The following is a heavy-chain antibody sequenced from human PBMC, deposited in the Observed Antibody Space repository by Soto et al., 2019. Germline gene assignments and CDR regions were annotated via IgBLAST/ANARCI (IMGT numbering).Heavy chain of an antibody. D-gene: IGHD6-13*01. CDR2: ILPMLDIT. J-gene: IGHJ3*02. Sequence: QVQLVLSGAEVKKPGSSVKVSCKASGGTFSTYTIIWERQAPGQGLEWMGRILPMLDITNSAQRFQGRVTITADKSTSTAYLELSSLRSEDTAVYYCTLGSWSAETFDIWGRGTMVTVSS. V-gene: IGHV1-69*02. CDR3: TLGSWSAETFDI. CDR1: GGTFSTYT.